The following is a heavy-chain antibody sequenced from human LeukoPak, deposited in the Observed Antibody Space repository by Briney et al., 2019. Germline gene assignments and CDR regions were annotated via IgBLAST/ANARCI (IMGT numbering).Heavy chain of an antibody. J-gene: IGHJ4*02. CDR2: ISYDGSNK. V-gene: IGHV3-30*18. D-gene: IGHD3-22*01. Sequence: GGSLRLSCAASGFTFSNYGMHWVRQAPGKGLEWVAVISYDGSNKYYADSVKGRSTISRDNSKNALYLQMNSLRAEDTAVYYCAKEGYYYDSSGYVDYWGQGTLVTVSS. CDR3: AKEGYYYDSSGYVDY. CDR1: GFTFSNYG.